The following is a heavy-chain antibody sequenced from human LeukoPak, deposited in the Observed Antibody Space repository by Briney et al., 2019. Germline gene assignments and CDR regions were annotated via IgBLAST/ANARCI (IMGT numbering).Heavy chain of an antibody. V-gene: IGHV4-39*01. Sequence: KPSETLSLTCTVSAGSISSSSYYWGWIRQPPGKGLELIGTIYYSGSTYYNPSLKSRVTISLDTSKNQFSLNLSSVTAADTAVYYCARLRYATGWYYFDSWGQGTLVTVSS. CDR1: AGSISSSSYY. D-gene: IGHD6-19*01. CDR3: ARLRYATGWYYFDS. J-gene: IGHJ4*02. CDR2: IYYSGST.